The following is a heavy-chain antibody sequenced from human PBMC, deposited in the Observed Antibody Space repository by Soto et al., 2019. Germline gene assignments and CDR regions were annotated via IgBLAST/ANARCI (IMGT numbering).Heavy chain of an antibody. V-gene: IGHV4-59*01. Sequence: QVQLQESGPGLVKPSETLSLTCTVSGGSISNYYWCWLRQPPGKGLEWIGDIYYSGSTNYNPSLQSRVTISVETSKNQFSLKLSYVTAADTAVYYCARAGAATLSDYWGQGTLVTVSS. J-gene: IGHJ4*02. D-gene: IGHD2-15*01. CDR2: IYYSGST. CDR1: GGSISNYY. CDR3: ARAGAATLSDY.